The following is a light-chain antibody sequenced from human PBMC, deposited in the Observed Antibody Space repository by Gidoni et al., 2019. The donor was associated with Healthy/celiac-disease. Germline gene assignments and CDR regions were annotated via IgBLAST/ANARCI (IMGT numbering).Light chain of an antibody. CDR3: HQYGSSPLT. J-gene: IGKJ4*01. CDR2: GAA. V-gene: IGKV3-20*01. Sequence: EIVLTQSPGTLSLSPRERATLSCRASASVSSIYLAWYQQKPGQAPRLLIYGAASRATGIPDRFSGSGSLTDFTITMSRLEPEDFAVYYCHQYGSSPLTFGGGTKVEIK. CDR1: ASVSSIY.